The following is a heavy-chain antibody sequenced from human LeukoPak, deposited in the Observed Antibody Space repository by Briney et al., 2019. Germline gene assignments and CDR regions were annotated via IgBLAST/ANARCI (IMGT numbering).Heavy chain of an antibody. Sequence: GGSLRLSCAASGFTFSSYSMNWVRQAPGKGLEWVSSISSSSSYIYYADSVKGRFTISRDNAKNSLYLQMNSLRSEDTAVYYCAREDSGSYLGGPYFDYWGQGTLVTVSS. V-gene: IGHV3-21*04. CDR1: GFTFSSYS. D-gene: IGHD3-10*01. J-gene: IGHJ4*02. CDR3: AREDSGSYLGGPYFDY. CDR2: ISSSSSYI.